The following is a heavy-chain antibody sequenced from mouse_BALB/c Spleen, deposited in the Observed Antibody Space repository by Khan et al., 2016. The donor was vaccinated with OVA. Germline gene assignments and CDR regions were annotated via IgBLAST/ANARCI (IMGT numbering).Heavy chain of an antibody. CDR2: IDPANGDT. Sequence: EVQLQESGAELVKPGASVKLSCTASGFNIKDTYIHWVKQRPEQGPEWIGRIDPANGDTKYGPKVQVKAPITADTSSNTTYLHLSILTSEDTAVYYYATVSSNPFTYWGQGTLVTVSA. D-gene: IGHD2-5*01. CDR1: GFNIKDTY. CDR3: ATVSSNPFTY. V-gene: IGHV14-3*02. J-gene: IGHJ3*01.